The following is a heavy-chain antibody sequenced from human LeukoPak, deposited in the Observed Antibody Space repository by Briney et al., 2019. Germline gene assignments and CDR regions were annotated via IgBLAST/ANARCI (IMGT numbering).Heavy chain of an antibody. J-gene: IGHJ5*02. Sequence: SGPTLVNPTQTLTLTCTFSGFSLSTSGVGVGWIRQPPGKALEWLALIYWNDEKRYSPSLKSRLTITKDTSKNQVVLTMTNMDPVDTATYYCAHRRQGYSYGFNWFDPWGQGTLVTVSS. D-gene: IGHD5-18*01. CDR1: GFSLSTSGVG. CDR3: AHRRQGYSYGFNWFDP. V-gene: IGHV2-5*01. CDR2: IYWNDEK.